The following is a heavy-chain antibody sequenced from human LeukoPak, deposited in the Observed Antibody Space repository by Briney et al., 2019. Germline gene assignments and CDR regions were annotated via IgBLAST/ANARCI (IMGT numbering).Heavy chain of an antibody. D-gene: IGHD3-22*01. Sequence: SETLSLTCTVSGGSISSGGYYWSWIRQHPGKGLEWIGYIYYSGSTYYNPSLKSRVTISVDTSKNQFSLKLSSVTAADTAVYYCARIGYYYDSSGYPNWFDPWGQGTLVTVSS. CDR3: ARIGYYYDSSGYPNWFDP. V-gene: IGHV4-31*03. CDR2: IYYSGST. J-gene: IGHJ5*02. CDR1: GGSISSGGYY.